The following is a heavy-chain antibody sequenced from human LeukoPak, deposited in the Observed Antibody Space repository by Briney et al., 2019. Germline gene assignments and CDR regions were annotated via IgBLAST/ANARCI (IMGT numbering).Heavy chain of an antibody. CDR1: GFTFNDYY. Sequence: GASLRLSCAASGFTFNDYYMSWIRQAPGKGLEWVSFISSSGGHTNYADAVKGRFTISRDNAKNSLYLQMNSLRAEDTAVYYCARNPGPGTLDNWGQGTLVTVSS. V-gene: IGHV3-11*06. J-gene: IGHJ4*02. CDR2: ISSSGGHT. D-gene: IGHD6-13*01. CDR3: ARNPGPGTLDN.